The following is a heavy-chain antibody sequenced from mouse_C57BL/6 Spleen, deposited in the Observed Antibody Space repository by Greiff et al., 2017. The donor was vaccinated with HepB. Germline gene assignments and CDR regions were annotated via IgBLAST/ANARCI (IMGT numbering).Heavy chain of an antibody. D-gene: IGHD1-1*01. CDR2: IDPSDSYT. Sequence: QVQLQQPGAELVMPGASVKLSCKASGYTFTSYWMHWVKQRPGQGLEWIGEIDPSDSYTNYNQKFKGKSTLTVDKSSSTAYMQLSSLTSEDSAVYYCARSKYYGSSFDYWGQGTTLTVFS. V-gene: IGHV1-69*01. CDR3: ARSKYYGSSFDY. J-gene: IGHJ2*01. CDR1: GYTFTSYW.